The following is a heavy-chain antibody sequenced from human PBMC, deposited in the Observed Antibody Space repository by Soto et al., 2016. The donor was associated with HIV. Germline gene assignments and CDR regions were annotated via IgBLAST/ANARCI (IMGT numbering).Heavy chain of an antibody. CDR3: TRDKGDGSGSSY. CDR2: IIPMFGTT. J-gene: IGHJ4*02. V-gene: IGHV1-69*13. Sequence: QVQVVQSGAEVKKPGSSVKVSCRSSGGIFSNYAISWVRQAPGQGLEWMGGIIPMFGTTDYAQKFQGRVTIFADESTNTVYMELSSLRSDDTAVYYCTRDKGDGSGSSYWGQGTQVTVSS. CDR1: GGIFSNYA. D-gene: IGHD3-10*01.